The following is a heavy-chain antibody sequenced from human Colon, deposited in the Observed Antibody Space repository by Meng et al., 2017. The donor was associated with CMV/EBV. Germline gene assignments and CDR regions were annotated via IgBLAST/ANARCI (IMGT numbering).Heavy chain of an antibody. CDR3: ARAPYCSSTSCAGGYFDY. J-gene: IGHJ4*02. V-gene: IGHV3-48*03. D-gene: IGHD2-2*01. Sequence: GESLKISCAASGFTFSSYEMTWVRQAPGKGLEWISYISGSGGTIYYADSVKGRFTISRDNAKNSLYLQMNSLRAEDTALYYCARAPYCSSTSCAGGYFDYWGQGTLVTVSS. CDR1: GFTFSSYE. CDR2: ISGSGGTI.